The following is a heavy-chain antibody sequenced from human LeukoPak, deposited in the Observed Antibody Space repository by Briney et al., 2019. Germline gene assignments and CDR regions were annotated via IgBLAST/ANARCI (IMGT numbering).Heavy chain of an antibody. D-gene: IGHD6-19*01. CDR1: RFTFSNYF. CDR2: ISSSSSYI. CDR3: ARDRQWLTPADY. V-gene: IGHV3-21*01. Sequence: GGSLRLSCAASRFTFSNYFMNWVRQAPGKGLEWVSSISSSSSYIYYADSVKGRFTISRDNAKNSLYLQMNSLRAEDTAVYYCARDRQWLTPADYWGQGTLVTVSS. J-gene: IGHJ4*02.